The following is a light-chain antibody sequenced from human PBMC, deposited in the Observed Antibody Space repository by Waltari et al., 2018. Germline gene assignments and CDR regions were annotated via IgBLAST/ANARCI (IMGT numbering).Light chain of an antibody. Sequence: EIVMTQSPATLSVSPGEGATLSCRASQRISNKLAWYQQKPGQAPRLLIFGASTRATGVPARFSGSGSGTEFTLTISSLEPEDFAVYYCQQRSNWPPSTFGQGTKVEIK. CDR2: GAS. V-gene: IGKV3-15*01. J-gene: IGKJ1*01. CDR3: QQRSNWPPST. CDR1: QRISNK.